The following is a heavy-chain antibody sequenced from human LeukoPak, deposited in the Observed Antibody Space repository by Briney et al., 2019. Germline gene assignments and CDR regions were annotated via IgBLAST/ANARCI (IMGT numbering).Heavy chain of an antibody. J-gene: IGHJ3*01. CDR1: GFTFNDFA. D-gene: IGHD3-16*01. CDR2: IADAGT. V-gene: IGHV3-23*01. Sequence: GGSLRLSCAASGFTFNDFAMPWVRQAPGKGLEWVSTIADAGTYYADSVKGRFIISRDNSKNTLYLQLNSLRADDAAMYYCARNLGPFDVRGHGTMVTVSS. CDR3: ARNLGPFDV.